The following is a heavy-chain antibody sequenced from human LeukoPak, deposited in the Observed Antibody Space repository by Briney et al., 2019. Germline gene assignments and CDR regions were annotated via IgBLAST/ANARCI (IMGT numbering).Heavy chain of an antibody. V-gene: IGHV3-30*02. J-gene: IGHJ6*03. CDR3: ARLFRRPYYYDSSAPPDYYYMDV. Sequence: PGGSLRLSCAASGFTFSSYGMHWVRQAPGKGLEWVAFTRYDGSNKYYADSVKGRFTISRDNSKNTLYLQVNSLRSDDTAVYYCARLFRRPYYYDSSAPPDYYYMDVWGKGTTVTVSS. CDR1: GFTFSSYG. CDR2: TRYDGSNK. D-gene: IGHD3-22*01.